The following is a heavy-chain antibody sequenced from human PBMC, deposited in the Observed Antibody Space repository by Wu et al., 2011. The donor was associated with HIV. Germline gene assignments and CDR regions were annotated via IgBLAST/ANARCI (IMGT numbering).Heavy chain of an antibody. D-gene: IGHD3-10*01. V-gene: IGHV1-69*14. CDR1: GGTFSTYG. J-gene: IGHJ5*01. CDR2: IIPILGTV. Sequence: QVQLVQSGAEVKKPGSSVKVSCKASGGTFSTYGISWVRQAPGQGLEWMGGIIPILGTVKYAQKFQGRVTITADKSTSTAYMELSSLRSEDTAIYYCASQPPSMIRGIIYNWFESWGQGTQVTVSS. CDR3: ASQPPSMIRGIIYNWFES.